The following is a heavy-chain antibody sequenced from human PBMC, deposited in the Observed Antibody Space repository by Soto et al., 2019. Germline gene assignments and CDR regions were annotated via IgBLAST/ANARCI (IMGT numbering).Heavy chain of an antibody. CDR2: IWYDGSNK. CDR1: GFTFSSYG. D-gene: IGHD5-18*01. Sequence: GGSLRLSCAASGFTFSSYGIHWVRQAPGKGLEWVAVIWYDGSNKYYADSVKGRFTISRDNSKNTLYLQMNSLRAEDTAVYYCARDGDTYGVDYWGQGTLVTVSS. CDR3: ARDGDTYGVDY. J-gene: IGHJ4*02. V-gene: IGHV3-33*01.